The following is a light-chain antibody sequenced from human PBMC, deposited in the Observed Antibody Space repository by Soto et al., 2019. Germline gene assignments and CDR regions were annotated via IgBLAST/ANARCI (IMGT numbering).Light chain of an antibody. Sequence: DIQMTQSPSTLSTSVGDRVTITCRASQSINSWLAWYQQKPGKAPKLLISKASNLQSGVPSRFSGSGSGTEFSLIISSLQPDDFASYYCQQYKSYPYTFGQGTKLEIK. CDR2: KAS. J-gene: IGKJ2*01. CDR1: QSINSW. V-gene: IGKV1-5*03. CDR3: QQYKSYPYT.